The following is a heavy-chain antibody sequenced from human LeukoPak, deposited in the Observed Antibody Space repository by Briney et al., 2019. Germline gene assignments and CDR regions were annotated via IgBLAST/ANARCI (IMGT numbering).Heavy chain of an antibody. V-gene: IGHV3-48*01. CDR3: ARDNWNYLDY. CDR2: ISSSSSTI. Sequence: GGSLRLSCAASGFTFNKYWMTWVRQAPGKGLEWVSYISSSSSTIYYADSVKGRFTISRDNAKNSLYLQMNSLRAEDTAVYYCARDNWNYLDYWGQGTLVTVSS. J-gene: IGHJ4*02. CDR1: GFTFNKYW. D-gene: IGHD1-20*01.